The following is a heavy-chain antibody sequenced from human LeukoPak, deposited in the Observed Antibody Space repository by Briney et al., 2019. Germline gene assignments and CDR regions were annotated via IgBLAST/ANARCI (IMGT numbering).Heavy chain of an antibody. J-gene: IGHJ4*01. CDR3: ARHRDYYDT. CDR1: GGSISSYY. Sequence: SETLSLTCTVSGGSISSYYWSWIRQPPGKGLEWIGYIYYSGTTNYNPSLKSRVTILVDTSKNQFSLNLSSVTAADTAVYFCARHRDYYDTWGHGTLVTVSS. D-gene: IGHD3-22*01. CDR2: IYYSGTT. V-gene: IGHV4-59*08.